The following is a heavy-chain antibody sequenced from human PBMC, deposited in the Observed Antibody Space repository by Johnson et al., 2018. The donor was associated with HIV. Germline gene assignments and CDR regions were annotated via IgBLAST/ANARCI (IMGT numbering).Heavy chain of an antibody. CDR1: GFTLSNAW. CDR2: IKTKTDGGTT. J-gene: IGHJ3*02. D-gene: IGHD5-24*01. V-gene: IGHV3-15*01. CDR3: TPDGYNLGGAFDI. Sequence: VQLVESGGGLVKPGGSLRLSCAASGFTLSNAWMRRVRQASGKGLEGVGRIKTKTDGGTTDFAAPVKGRFTISRDDSKNTLYLQMNSLKTEDTAVYYRTPDGYNLGGAFDIWGQGTMVTVSS.